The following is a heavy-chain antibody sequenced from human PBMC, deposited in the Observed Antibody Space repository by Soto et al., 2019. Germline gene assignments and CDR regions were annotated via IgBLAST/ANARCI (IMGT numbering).Heavy chain of an antibody. J-gene: IGHJ6*02. Sequence: SETLSLTCTVSGGSIETAGFYWSWIRQHPEKGLEWIGYIYYSGSTFYSPSLKSRVTISIDTSENQVSLRMTSVTAADTAMYYCARDGGSQGYGMDVWGQGTTVTVSS. D-gene: IGHD1-26*01. CDR1: GGSIETAGFY. V-gene: IGHV4-31*03. CDR2: IYYSGST. CDR3: ARDGGSQGYGMDV.